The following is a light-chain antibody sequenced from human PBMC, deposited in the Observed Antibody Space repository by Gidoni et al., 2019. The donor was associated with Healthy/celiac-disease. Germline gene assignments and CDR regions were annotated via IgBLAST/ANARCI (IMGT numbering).Light chain of an antibody. CDR3: QQRSNWPPIT. Sequence: EIVLTQSPATLSLSPRDRATLPCRASQCVSSYLAWYQQKPGQAPRLLSYDASNRATGIPARFSGSGSGTDFTLTISSLEPEDFAVYYCQQRSNWPPITFGQGTRLEIK. CDR2: DAS. CDR1: QCVSSY. V-gene: IGKV3-11*01. J-gene: IGKJ5*01.